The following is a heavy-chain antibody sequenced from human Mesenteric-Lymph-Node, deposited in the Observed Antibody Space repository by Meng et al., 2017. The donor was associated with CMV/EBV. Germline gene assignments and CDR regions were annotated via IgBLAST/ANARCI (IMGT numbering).Heavy chain of an antibody. J-gene: IGHJ6*02. CDR3: ARATGTFGMDV. CDR2: INHSGST. CDR1: GGSFSGYY. Sequence: SETLSLTCAVYGGSFSGYYWSWIRQPPGKGLEWIGEINHSGSTNYNPSLKSRVTISVDTSKNQFSLKLSSVTAADTAVYYCARATGTFGMDVWGQGTTVTVSS. D-gene: IGHD1-1*01. V-gene: IGHV4-34*01.